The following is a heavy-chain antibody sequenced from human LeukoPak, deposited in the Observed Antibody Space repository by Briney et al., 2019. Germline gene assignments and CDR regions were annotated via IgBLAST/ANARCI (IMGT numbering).Heavy chain of an antibody. V-gene: IGHV4-34*01. D-gene: IGHD4-17*01. Sequence: SEPLSLTCAVYGGSFSGYYWSWIRQPPGKGLEWIGENNHSGSTNYNPSLKSRVTISVDTSKNQFSLKLSSVTAADTAVYYCARGRGTTVTIFDYWGQGTLVTVSS. CDR2: NNHSGST. CDR3: ARGRGTTVTIFDY. J-gene: IGHJ4*02. CDR1: GGSFSGYY.